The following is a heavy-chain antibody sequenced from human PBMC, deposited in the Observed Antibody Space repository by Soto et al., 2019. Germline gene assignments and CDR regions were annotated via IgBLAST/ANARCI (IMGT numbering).Heavy chain of an antibody. D-gene: IGHD6-19*01. CDR3: ARRHLAVAVSPWFDP. Sequence: QVTLKESGPVLVKPTEPLTLRCTVSGLSITDSEMGVSWIRQPPGQPLEWVAHIDSSGEKSYRTFLKSRLAISKDTSKSQIVLTMTNMDPADTATYYCARRHLAVAVSPWFDPWGQGIPVTVSS. J-gene: IGHJ5*02. V-gene: IGHV2-26*01. CDR2: IDSSGEK. CDR1: GLSITDSEMG.